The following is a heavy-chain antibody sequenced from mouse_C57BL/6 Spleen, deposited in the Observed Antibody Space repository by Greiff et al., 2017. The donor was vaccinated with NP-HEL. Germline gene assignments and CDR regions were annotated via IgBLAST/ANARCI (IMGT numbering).Heavy chain of an antibody. CDR2: IDPETGGT. V-gene: IGHV1-15*01. CDR1: GYTFTDYE. Sequence: VQLQQSGAELVRPGASVTLSCKASGYTFTDYEMHWVKQTPVHGLDWIGAIDPETGGTAYNQKFKGKAILTADKSSSTAYMELRSLTSEDSAVYYCTRGPAQATGDMDYWGQGTSVTVSS. J-gene: IGHJ4*01. CDR3: TRGPAQATGDMDY. D-gene: IGHD3-2*02.